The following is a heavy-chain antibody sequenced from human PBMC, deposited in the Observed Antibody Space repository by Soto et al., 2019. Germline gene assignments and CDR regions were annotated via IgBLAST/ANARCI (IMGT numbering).Heavy chain of an antibody. CDR1: GFTFGDYA. D-gene: IGHD3-10*01. V-gene: IGHV3-49*03. Sequence: PGGSLRLSCTASGFTFGDYAMSWFRQAPGKGLEWVGFIRSKAYGGTTEYAASVKGRFTISRDDSKSIAYLQMNSLKTEDTAVYYCTRDQLWFGESIMSDYWGQGTLVTVSS. CDR2: IRSKAYGGTT. J-gene: IGHJ4*02. CDR3: TRDQLWFGESIMSDY.